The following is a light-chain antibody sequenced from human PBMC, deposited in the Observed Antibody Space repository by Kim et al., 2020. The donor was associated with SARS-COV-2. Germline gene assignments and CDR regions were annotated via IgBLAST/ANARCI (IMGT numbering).Light chain of an antibody. J-gene: IGKJ4*01. CDR1: QDIYTR. Sequence: ASVGDRIIITCRASQDIYTRLAWYQVKPGKAPKLLIAGATALQGGVPSRFSGSGSGTYFTLTITSLQPEDFATYFCQQANSFPLTFGGGTKVDIK. V-gene: IGKV1-12*01. CDR3: QQANSFPLT. CDR2: GAT.